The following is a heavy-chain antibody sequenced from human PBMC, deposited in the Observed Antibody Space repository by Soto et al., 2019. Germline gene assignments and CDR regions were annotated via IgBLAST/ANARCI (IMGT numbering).Heavy chain of an antibody. CDR3: ASGPYFEILAGYVDP. V-gene: IGHV3-21*01. CDR1: GFTFSSYT. J-gene: IGHJ5*02. Sequence: EVRLVESGGGLVKPGGSLRLSCAASGFTFSSYTMNWVRQAPGKGLECVSSISSSSTSVYYAASVKGRFTISTDNAKNPRYLQMYSLRAEDTGVYYCASGPYFEILAGYVDPWGQATQVTVSS. D-gene: IGHD3-9*01. CDR2: ISSSSTSV.